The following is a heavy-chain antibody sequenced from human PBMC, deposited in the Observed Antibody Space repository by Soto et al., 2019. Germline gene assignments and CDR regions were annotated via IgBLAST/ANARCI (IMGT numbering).Heavy chain of an antibody. CDR1: GGSFSGYY. CDR2: INHSGST. V-gene: IGHV4-34*01. J-gene: IGHJ4*02. CDR3: ARAAVAGTGLWYFAY. D-gene: IGHD6-19*01. Sequence: SETLSLTCAVYGGSFSGYYWSRIRQPPGKGLEWIGEINHSGSTNYNPSLKSRVTISVDTSKNQFSLKLSSVTAADTAVYYCARAAVAGTGLWYFAYWGQGTLVTVSS.